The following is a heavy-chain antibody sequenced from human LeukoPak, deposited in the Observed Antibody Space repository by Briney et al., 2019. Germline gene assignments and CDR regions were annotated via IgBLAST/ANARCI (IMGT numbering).Heavy chain of an antibody. CDR1: GFTFSSYG. D-gene: IGHD6-13*01. CDR2: IRYDGGNQ. Sequence: GGSLRLSCAASGFTFSSYGMHWVRQTPGKGQECVAFIRYDGGNQYYTDSVKGRFTISRDNSKNTIYLQMNSLRAEDTAVYYCAKDLRSRIAAAGAPDYWGQGTLVTVSS. J-gene: IGHJ4*02. CDR3: AKDLRSRIAAAGAPDY. V-gene: IGHV3-30*02.